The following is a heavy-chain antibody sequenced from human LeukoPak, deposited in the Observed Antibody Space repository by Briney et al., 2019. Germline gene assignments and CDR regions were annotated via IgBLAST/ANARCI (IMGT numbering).Heavy chain of an antibody. Sequence: SQTLSLTCAISGDNVSSNSAAWNWIRQSPSRGLEWLGRTYYRSKWYNDYAVSVKSRITINPDTSENQFSLQLNSVTPEDTAVYYCASLPTASDAFDIWGQGTMVTVSS. V-gene: IGHV6-1*01. CDR3: ASLPTASDAFDI. CDR2: TYYRSKWYN. J-gene: IGHJ3*02. CDR1: GDNVSSNSAA. D-gene: IGHD2-21*02.